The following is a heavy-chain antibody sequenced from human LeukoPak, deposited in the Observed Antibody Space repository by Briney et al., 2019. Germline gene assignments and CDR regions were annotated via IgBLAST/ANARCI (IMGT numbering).Heavy chain of an antibody. Sequence: PGGSLRLSCAASGFTFSSYAMSWVRQASGKGLEWVSAISGSGGSTYYADSVKGRFTISRDNSKNTLYLQMNSLRAEDTAVYYCAKDHRDSYGYGYYYYMDVWGKGTTVTVSS. D-gene: IGHD5-18*01. J-gene: IGHJ6*03. CDR1: GFTFSSYA. V-gene: IGHV3-23*01. CDR3: AKDHRDSYGYGYYYYMDV. CDR2: ISGSGGST.